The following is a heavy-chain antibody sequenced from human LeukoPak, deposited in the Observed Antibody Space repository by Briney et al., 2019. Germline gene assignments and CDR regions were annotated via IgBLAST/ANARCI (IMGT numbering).Heavy chain of an antibody. D-gene: IGHD3-3*01. Sequence: ASVKVSCKASGYTFTGYYMHWVRQAPGQGLEWMGWMNPNSGNTGYAQKFQGRVTITRNTSISTAYMELSSLRSEDTAVYYCARGKGFDFWSGPFFDYWGQGTLVTVSS. V-gene: IGHV1-8*03. CDR2: MNPNSGNT. CDR1: GYTFTGYY. CDR3: ARGKGFDFWSGPFFDY. J-gene: IGHJ4*02.